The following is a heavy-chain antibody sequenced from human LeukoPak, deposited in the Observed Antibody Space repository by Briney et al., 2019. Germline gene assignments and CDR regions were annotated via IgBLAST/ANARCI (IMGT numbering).Heavy chain of an antibody. J-gene: IGHJ1*01. D-gene: IGHD1-26*01. V-gene: IGHV1-2*02. CDR3: ARGSGSYFAEYFQH. Sequence: ASVKVSCKASGYTFSGYYMHWVRQAPGQGLEWMGWINPNSGGTNYAQKFQGRVTMTRDTSISTAYMELSRLRSDDTAVYYCARGSGSYFAEYFQHWGQGTLVTVSS. CDR2: INPNSGGT. CDR1: GYTFSGYY.